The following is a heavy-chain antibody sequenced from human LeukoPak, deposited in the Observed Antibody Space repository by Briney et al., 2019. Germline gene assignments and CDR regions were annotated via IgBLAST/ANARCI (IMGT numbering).Heavy chain of an antibody. J-gene: IGHJ4*02. CDR3: AILSDGAYCGGDCFYLDY. Sequence: ASVKVSCKASGYTFTGYYMHWVRQAPGQGLEWMGWINPNSGGTNYAQKFQGRVTITADKSTGTAYMELSSLRSEDTAVYYCAILSDGAYCGGDCFYLDYWGQGTLVTVSS. D-gene: IGHD2-21*02. V-gene: IGHV1-2*02. CDR2: INPNSGGT. CDR1: GYTFTGYY.